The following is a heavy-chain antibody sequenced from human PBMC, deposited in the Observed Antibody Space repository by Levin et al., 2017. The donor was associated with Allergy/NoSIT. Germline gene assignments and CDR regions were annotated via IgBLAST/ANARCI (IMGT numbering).Heavy chain of an antibody. Sequence: PSQTLSLTCTVSGYSISTGSYWGWVRQPPGKGLDLIGIIYHSGTTYYSPSFRGRVTISADTSTNQFSLRLNSVTTADTAVYYCARVNSGTYRPIDSWGQGTLVTVSS. V-gene: IGHV4-38-2*02. CDR1: GYSISTGSY. D-gene: IGHD1-26*01. J-gene: IGHJ4*02. CDR2: IYHSGTT. CDR3: ARVNSGTYRPIDS.